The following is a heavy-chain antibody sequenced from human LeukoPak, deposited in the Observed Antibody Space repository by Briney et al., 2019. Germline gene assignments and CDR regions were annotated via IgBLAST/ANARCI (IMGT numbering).Heavy chain of an antibody. CDR2: IYYSGST. V-gene: IGHV4-59*08. J-gene: IGHJ4*02. CDR3: ARHFPPKDDILTGYYREYFDY. Sequence: SETLSLTCTVSGGSISSYYWSWIRQPSGKGLEWIGYIYYSGSTNYNPSLKSRVTISVDTSKNQFSLKLSSVTAADTAVYYCARHFPPKDDILTGYYREYFDYWGQGTLVTVSS. CDR1: GGSISSYY. D-gene: IGHD3-9*01.